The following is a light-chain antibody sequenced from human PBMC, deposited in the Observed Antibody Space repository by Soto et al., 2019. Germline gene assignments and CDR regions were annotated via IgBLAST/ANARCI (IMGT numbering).Light chain of an antibody. Sequence: DIQMTQSPSSLSASVGDRVTITCRASQGIRKDLGWYQQKPGKAPKRLIYSASSLQSGFPSRFSGSGSGTEFTLTIRSLPPEDFATYYCLQHISYPPTFGQGTKVEIK. CDR2: SAS. CDR3: LQHISYPPT. CDR1: QGIRKD. J-gene: IGKJ1*01. V-gene: IGKV1-17*01.